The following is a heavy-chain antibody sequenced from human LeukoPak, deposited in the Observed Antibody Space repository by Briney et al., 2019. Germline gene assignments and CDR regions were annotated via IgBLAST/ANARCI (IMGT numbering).Heavy chain of an antibody. CDR3: AKDLGQVYSSGYYLHDAFDI. J-gene: IGHJ3*02. CDR2: ISYDGSNK. Sequence: PGRSLRLSCAASGFTFSSYAMHWVRQAPGKGLEWVAVISYDGSNKYYADSVKGRFTISRDNSKNTLYLQMNSLRAEDTAVYYCAKDLGQVYSSGYYLHDAFDIWGQGTMVTVSS. D-gene: IGHD3-22*01. CDR1: GFTFSSYA. V-gene: IGHV3-30-3*01.